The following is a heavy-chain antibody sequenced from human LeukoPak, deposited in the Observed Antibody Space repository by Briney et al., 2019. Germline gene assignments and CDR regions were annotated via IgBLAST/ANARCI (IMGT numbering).Heavy chain of an antibody. CDR2: MNSAGTTI. CDR3: AKEVAARGRPLFDP. CDR1: GFTISGFW. Sequence: GRSLRLSRAASGFTISGFWMHWVRHVPGEGLVWAARMNSAGTTINYADSVKGRFTISRDNSKNTLYLQMNSLRVEDTALYYCAKEVAARGRPLFDPWGQGTLVTVAS. V-gene: IGHV3-74*01. J-gene: IGHJ5*02. D-gene: IGHD6-6*01.